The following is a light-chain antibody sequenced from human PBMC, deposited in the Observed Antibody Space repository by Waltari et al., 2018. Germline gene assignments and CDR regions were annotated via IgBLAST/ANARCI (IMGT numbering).Light chain of an antibody. V-gene: IGKV3-20*01. CDR2: AAS. J-gene: IGKJ3*01. Sequence: EIVLTQSPGTLSLSPGERATLSCRASQSVSSSYLACYQQKPGQAPRLLIYAASSRATGIPDRFSGSGSGTDFTLTISRLEPEDFAVYYCQQYGSSLFTFGPGTKVDIK. CDR3: QQYGSSLFT. CDR1: QSVSSSY.